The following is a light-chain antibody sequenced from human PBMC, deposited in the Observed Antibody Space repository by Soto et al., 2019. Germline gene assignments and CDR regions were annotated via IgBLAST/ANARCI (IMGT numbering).Light chain of an antibody. CDR2: CAS. J-gene: IGKJ3*01. V-gene: IGKV3-20*01. Sequence: EIVLTQSPGTLSLSPGERATLSCRASQSVSSSYLAWYQQKPGQAPRLLSYCASSRATGISDRFSGSGSGTAFTLTISRLEPEDFAVYYCQQYGSSRFTFGPGTKVDIK. CDR3: QQYGSSRFT. CDR1: QSVSSSY.